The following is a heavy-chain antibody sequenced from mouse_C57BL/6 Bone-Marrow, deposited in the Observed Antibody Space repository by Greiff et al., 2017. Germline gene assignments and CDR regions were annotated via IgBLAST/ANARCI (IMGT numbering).Heavy chain of an antibody. V-gene: IGHV1-81*01. CDR2: IYPRSGNT. J-gene: IGHJ2*01. D-gene: IGHD1-1*01. Sequence: VQLQQSGAELARPGASVKLSCKASGYTFTSYGISWVKQRTGQGLEWIGEIYPRSGNTYYNEKFKGKATLTADKSSSTAYMELRSLTSEDSAVYFCARRDYYGSRGSYWGQGTALTVSS. CDR3: ARRDYYGSRGSY. CDR1: GYTFTSYG.